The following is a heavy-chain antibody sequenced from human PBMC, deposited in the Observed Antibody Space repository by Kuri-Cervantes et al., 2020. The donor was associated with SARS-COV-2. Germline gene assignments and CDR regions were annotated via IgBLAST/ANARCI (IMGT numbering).Heavy chain of an antibody. Sequence: GESLKIYCAASGFTFSSYAMHWVRQAPGKGLEWVAVISYDGSNKYYADSVKGRFTISRDNAKNSLYLQMNSLRAEDTAVYYCARDPGMVAATPYMDVWGKGTTVTVSS. CDR1: GFTFSSYA. CDR2: ISYDGSNK. V-gene: IGHV3-30*04. D-gene: IGHD2-15*01. J-gene: IGHJ6*03. CDR3: ARDPGMVAATPYMDV.